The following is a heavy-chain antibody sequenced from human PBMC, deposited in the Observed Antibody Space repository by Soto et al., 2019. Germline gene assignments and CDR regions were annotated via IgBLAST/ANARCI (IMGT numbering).Heavy chain of an antibody. CDR3: ARGRASMIVVVITEYFDY. CDR2: IIPIFGTA. CDR1: GGTFSSYA. D-gene: IGHD3-22*01. V-gene: IGHV1-69*13. Sequence: SVKVSCKASGGTFSSYAISWVRQAPGQGLEWMGGIIPIFGTANYAQKFQGRVTITADESTSTAYMELSSLRSEDTAVYYCARGRASMIVVVITEYFDYWGQGTLVTVSS. J-gene: IGHJ4*02.